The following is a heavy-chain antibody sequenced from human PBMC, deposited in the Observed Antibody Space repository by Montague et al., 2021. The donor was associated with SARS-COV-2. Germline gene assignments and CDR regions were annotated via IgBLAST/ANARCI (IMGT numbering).Heavy chain of an antibody. CDR1: GDSVSSHNAA. D-gene: IGHD1-26*01. CDR2: TCYRSEWYF. V-gene: IGHV6-1*01. CDR3: ARYSYSGTYFGLNDAFDI. Sequence: CAISGDSVSSHNAAWYWIRQSPSRGLEWLGWTCYRSEWYFDYAISLRGRITINPDTSKNQFSLQLDSVTLDDTAVYYCARYSYSGTYFGLNDAFDIWGQGTLVTVSS. J-gene: IGHJ3*02.